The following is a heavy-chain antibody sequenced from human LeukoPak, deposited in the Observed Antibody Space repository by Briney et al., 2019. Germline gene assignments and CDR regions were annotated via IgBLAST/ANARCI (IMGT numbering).Heavy chain of an antibody. Sequence: GRSLRLSCAASGFTFSSYAMHWVRQAPGKGLEWVAVISYDGSNKYYADSVKGRFTISRGNSKNTLYLQMNSLRAEDTAVYYCARVRGLLPTSADYGMDVWGQGTTVTVSS. CDR1: GFTFSSYA. CDR3: ARVRGLLPTSADYGMDV. D-gene: IGHD3-10*01. J-gene: IGHJ6*02. CDR2: ISYDGSNK. V-gene: IGHV3-30-3*01.